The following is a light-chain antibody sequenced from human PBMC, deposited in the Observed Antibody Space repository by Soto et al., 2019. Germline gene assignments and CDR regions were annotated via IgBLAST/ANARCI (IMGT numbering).Light chain of an antibody. CDR2: KAS. J-gene: IGKJ1*01. CDR3: QQYYSYPWT. V-gene: IGKV1-5*03. CDR1: QSVGNW. Sequence: DIQMTQSPSTLSASVGDRVTITCRASQSVGNWLAWYQHKPGKAPKGLIYKASSLESGAPSRFSGSGSGTEFALTISSLQPDDFATYYCQQYYSYPWTFGQGTTVQIQ.